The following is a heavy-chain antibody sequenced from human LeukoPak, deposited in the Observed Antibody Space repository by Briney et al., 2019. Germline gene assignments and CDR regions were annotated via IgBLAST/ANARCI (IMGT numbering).Heavy chain of an antibody. CDR2: IAGSGGST. Sequence: GGSLRLSCAASGFTFSSYAMSWVRQAPGKGLEWVSSIAGSGGSTYYADSVKGRFTISRDNAKNSLYLQMNSLRAEDTAVYYCAREDIVVVVAAYYYYGMDVWGQGTTVTVSS. CDR3: AREDIVVVVAAYYYYGMDV. V-gene: IGHV3-23*01. D-gene: IGHD2-15*01. J-gene: IGHJ6*02. CDR1: GFTFSSYA.